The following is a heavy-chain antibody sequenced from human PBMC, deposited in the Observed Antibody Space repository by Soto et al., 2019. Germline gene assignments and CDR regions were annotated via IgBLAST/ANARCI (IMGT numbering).Heavy chain of an antibody. V-gene: IGHV3-48*02. D-gene: IGHD2-2*03. CDR3: ARDGYCVSSSCYFLPDV. CDR2: ISKSGTTT. Sequence: EVQLVESGGDLVQPGGSLRLSCVASGFIFSSYGMNWVRQGPGKGLEWLSSISKSGTTTYYADSVKGRFTISRDNAKNSLYLQMNSLRDEDMGVYYCARDGYCVSSSCYFLPDVWGQGTTVTVSS. J-gene: IGHJ6*02. CDR1: GFIFSSYG.